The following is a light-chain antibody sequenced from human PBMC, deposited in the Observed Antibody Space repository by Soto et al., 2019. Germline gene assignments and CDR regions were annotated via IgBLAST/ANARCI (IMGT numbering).Light chain of an antibody. CDR3: QQYGTSEII. CDR1: QSLTNSF. CDR2: DTS. J-gene: IGKJ5*01. V-gene: IGKV3-20*01. Sequence: EFVLTQSPGTLSLSPGERATLSCRASQSLTNSFIAWYQQRPGQAPRLLIYDTSSRACGIPDRFSGSGSGTDFTLTISRLETEDFAVFYCQQYGTSEIIFGQGTRLEIK.